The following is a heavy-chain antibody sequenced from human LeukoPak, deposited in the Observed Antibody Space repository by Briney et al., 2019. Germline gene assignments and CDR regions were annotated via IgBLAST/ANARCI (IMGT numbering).Heavy chain of an antibody. D-gene: IGHD4-17*01. V-gene: IGHV5-10-1*01. J-gene: IGHJ4*02. CDR1: GYNFSKYW. CDR3: ARQTTETTQSDY. CDR2: IDPIDSYT. Sequence: GESLKISGECSGYNFSKYWISWVRQMPGKGLEWMGRIDPIDSYTNYSPSFQGHVTFSVDKSINTAYLQWSSLKASDTAMYYCARQTTETTQSDYWGQGTLATVSS.